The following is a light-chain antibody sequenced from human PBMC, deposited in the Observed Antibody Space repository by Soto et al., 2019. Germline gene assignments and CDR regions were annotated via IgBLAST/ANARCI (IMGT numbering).Light chain of an antibody. J-gene: IGKJ3*01. CDR3: QQFGTSPGT. V-gene: IGKV3-20*01. CDR1: QSVTSNS. CDR2: DAP. Sequence: EIVLTQSPGTLSLSPGERATLSCRASQSVTSNSLAWYQHKLGQAPRLLIYDAPSRATGTADRFSASGSGTDFTLTISRLEPEDFAVYFCQQFGTSPGTFGPGTKVDIK.